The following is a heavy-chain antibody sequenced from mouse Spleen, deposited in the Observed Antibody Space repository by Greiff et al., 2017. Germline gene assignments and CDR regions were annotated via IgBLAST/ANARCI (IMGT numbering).Heavy chain of an antibody. J-gene: IGHJ3*01. CDR3: AKKTAWFAY. CDR1: GYSITSGYY. CDR2: ISYDGSN. V-gene: IGHV3-6*01. Sequence: EVKLVESGPGLVKPSQSLSLTCSVTGYSITSGYYWNWIRQFPGNKLEWMGYISYDGSNNYNPSLKNRISITRDTSKNQFFLKLNSVTTEDTATYYCAKKTAWFAYWGQGTLVTVSA.